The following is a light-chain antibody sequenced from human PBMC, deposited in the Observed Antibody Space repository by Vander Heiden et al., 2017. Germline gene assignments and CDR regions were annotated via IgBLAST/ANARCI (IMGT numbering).Light chain of an antibody. J-gene: IGKJ4*01. V-gene: IGKV3-15*01. CDR3: QQYDNWPLT. CDR1: QSISSH. CDR2: GAF. Sequence: EIVMTQSPATLSVSPGDRVTLSCRASQSISSHLAWYQQKPGQAPRLLIYGAFIRASGIPTSFSGGGSGTDFTLTINTLQSEDFAVYYCQQYDNWPLTFGGGTKVEIK.